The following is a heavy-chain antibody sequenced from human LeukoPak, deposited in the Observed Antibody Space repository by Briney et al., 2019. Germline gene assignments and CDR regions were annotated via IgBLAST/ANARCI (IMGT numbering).Heavy chain of an antibody. V-gene: IGHV3-7*01. CDR1: GFTFSWYL. J-gene: IGHJ4*01. D-gene: IGHD6-6*01. CDR2: IKEDGSIK. CDR3: ARKRFCRSSNCH. Sequence: GGSLRLSCAASGFTFSWYLMSWVRQAPGKGLEWVANIKEDGSIKYYVDSVKGRLTISRDNAKSSVYLQVNSLRAEDTALYYWARKRFCRSSNCHWGQGTLVTVSP.